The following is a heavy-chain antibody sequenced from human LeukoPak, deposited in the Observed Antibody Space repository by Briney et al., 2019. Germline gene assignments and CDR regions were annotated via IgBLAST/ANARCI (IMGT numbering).Heavy chain of an antibody. CDR2: TYYRSKWSS. Sequence: SQTLSLTCVISGDRVSSNSATWNWIRQSPSRGLEWLGRTYYRSKWSSDYALSVKSRITIKPDTSKNKFSLQLNSVTPEDTAVYFCTREAVAGFNYWGQGTLVTVSS. CDR3: TREAVAGFNY. V-gene: IGHV6-1*01. J-gene: IGHJ4*02. D-gene: IGHD6-19*01. CDR1: GDRVSSNSAT.